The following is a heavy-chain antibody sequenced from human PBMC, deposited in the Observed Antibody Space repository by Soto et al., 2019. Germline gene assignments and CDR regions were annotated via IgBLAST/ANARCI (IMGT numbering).Heavy chain of an antibody. CDR3: ARAYSGRLPRREDYYYAMDV. Sequence: RRLSCAASAFTLSAYDMHWVRQPNGKGLEWVSALGAADDPYYLGSVKGRFTISRENAKNSLYLQLNNLRAGDTAVYYCARAYSGRLPRREDYYYAMDVWGQGTTVTVSS. CDR1: AFTLSAYD. V-gene: IGHV3-13*05. D-gene: IGHD2-15*01. J-gene: IGHJ6*02. CDR2: LGAADDP.